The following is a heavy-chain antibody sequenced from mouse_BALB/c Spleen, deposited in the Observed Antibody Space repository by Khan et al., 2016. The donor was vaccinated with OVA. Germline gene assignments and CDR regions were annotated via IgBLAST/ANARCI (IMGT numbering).Heavy chain of an antibody. J-gene: IGHJ4*01. D-gene: IGHD2-1*01. CDR1: GSSITSCYY. CDR3: ARRNGNYDYAMDY. V-gene: IGHV3-6*02. CDR2: ISYDGSN. Sequence: EVQLQESGPGLVKPSQSLSLTCSFTGSSITSCYYWNWIRQFPGNKLEWMAYISYDGSNNYNPSLKNRISITRDTSKNKFFLKLNSVTTEDTATYDCARRNGNYDYAMDYWGQGTSVTVSS.